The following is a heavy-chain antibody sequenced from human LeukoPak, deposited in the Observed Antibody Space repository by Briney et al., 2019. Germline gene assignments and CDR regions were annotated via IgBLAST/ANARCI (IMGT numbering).Heavy chain of an antibody. V-gene: IGHV3-53*01. D-gene: IGHD3-22*01. J-gene: IGHJ4*02. CDR1: GFTFSSYA. CDR2: IYSGGSP. CDR3: ARDLNYYDSSGYGH. Sequence: PGGSLRLSCAASGFTFSSYAMSWVRQAPGKGLEWVSVIYSGGSPYYADSVKGRFTISRDNSKNTLYLQMNSLRAEDTAVYYCARDLNYYDSSGYGHWGQGTLVTVS.